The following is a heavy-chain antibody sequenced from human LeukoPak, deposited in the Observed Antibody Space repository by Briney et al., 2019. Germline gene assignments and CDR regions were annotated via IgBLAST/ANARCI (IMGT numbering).Heavy chain of an antibody. D-gene: IGHD3-22*01. CDR1: GYTFTSYC. CDR3: ARVMSGYDSSGYSSKMFDY. Sequence: ASVKVSCKASGYTFTSYCMHWVRQAPGQGLEWMGIINPSGGSTSYAQKFQGRVTMTRDTSTSTVYMELSSLRSEDTAVYYCARVMSGYDSSGYSSKMFDYWGQGTLVTVSS. J-gene: IGHJ4*02. CDR2: INPSGGST. V-gene: IGHV1-46*01.